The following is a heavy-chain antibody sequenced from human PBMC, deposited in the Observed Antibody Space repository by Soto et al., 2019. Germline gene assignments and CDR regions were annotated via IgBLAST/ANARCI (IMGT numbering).Heavy chain of an antibody. Sequence: SVKVSCKASGGTFSKYTISWVRQAPGQGLEWMGRIIPIFDIPNYAQKFQGRVTITADKPTSTAYMELSSLRPEDTAVYYCARSIVVVTALDYWGQGTLVTVSS. J-gene: IGHJ4*02. D-gene: IGHD2-21*02. CDR2: IIPIFDIP. V-gene: IGHV1-69*02. CDR3: ARSIVVVTALDY. CDR1: GGTFSKYT.